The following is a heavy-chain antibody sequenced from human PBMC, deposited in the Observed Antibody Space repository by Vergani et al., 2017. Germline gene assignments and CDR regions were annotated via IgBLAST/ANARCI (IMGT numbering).Heavy chain of an antibody. J-gene: IGHJ6*02. CDR3: ARGKLPQVFIYGNEPRNYFNSPGMDG. Sequence: QVQLQQWGAGLLKPSETLSLTCAVHGGSFSGYYWSWIRQPPRKGLEWVGEINHSGSTNYNTYLKRRVTISVDTYKTQFSLKLSSVTAADTAAYYCARGKLPQVFIYGNEPRNYFNSPGMDGGGQGTSFSVPS. V-gene: IGHV4-34*01. CDR1: GGSFSGYY. D-gene: IGHD2/OR15-2a*01. CDR2: INHSGST.